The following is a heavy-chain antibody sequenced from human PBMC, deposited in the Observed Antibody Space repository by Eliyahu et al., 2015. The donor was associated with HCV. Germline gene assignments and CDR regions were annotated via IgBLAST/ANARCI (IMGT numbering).Heavy chain of an antibody. CDR1: GYTFTSYA. V-gene: IGHV1-3*01. D-gene: IGHD2-2*01. CDR3: ARGGRGTGGCSSTSCYAPANY. CDR2: INAGNGNT. J-gene: IGHJ4*02. Sequence: QVQLVQSGAEVKKPGASVKVSCXASGYTFTSYAMHWVRQAPGQRLEWMGWINAGNGNTKYSQKFQGRVTITRDTSASTAYMELSSLRSEDTAVYYCARGGRGTGGCSSTSCYAPANYWGQGTLVTVSS.